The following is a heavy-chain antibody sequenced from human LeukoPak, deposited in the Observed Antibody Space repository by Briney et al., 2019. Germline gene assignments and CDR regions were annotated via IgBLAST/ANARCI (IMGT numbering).Heavy chain of an antibody. Sequence: PSETLSLTCTVSGGSISSYYWSWNRQPPGKGLEWIGYIYYSGSTNYNPSLKSRVTISVDTSKNQFSLKLSSVTAADTAVYYCARAPTIIAASDYWGQGTLVTVSS. D-gene: IGHD6-6*01. CDR3: ARAPTIIAASDY. V-gene: IGHV4-59*01. J-gene: IGHJ4*02. CDR1: GGSISSYY. CDR2: IYYSGST.